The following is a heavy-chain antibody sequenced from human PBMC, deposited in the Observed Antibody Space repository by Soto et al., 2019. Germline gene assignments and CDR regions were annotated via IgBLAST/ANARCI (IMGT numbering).Heavy chain of an antibody. D-gene: IGHD2-15*01. CDR2: ISAYNGNT. Sequence: ASVKVSCKASGYTFTSYGISWVRQAPGQGLEWMGWISAYNGNTNYAQKLQGRVTMTTDTSTSTAYMELRSLRSEDTAVYYCARASCSGGSCYPPYYYYGMDVWGQGTTVTVSS. V-gene: IGHV1-18*01. J-gene: IGHJ6*02. CDR3: ARASCSGGSCYPPYYYYGMDV. CDR1: GYTFTSYG.